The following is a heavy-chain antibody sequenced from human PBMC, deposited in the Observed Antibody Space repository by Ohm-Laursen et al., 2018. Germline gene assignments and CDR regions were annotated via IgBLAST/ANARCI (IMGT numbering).Heavy chain of an antibody. V-gene: IGHV3-53*01. Sequence: SLRLSCAAPGFSVSTNYMNWARQAPGKGLEWVSEIDHGGNGYYAESVKGRFTISRDNSKNTLYLQMNNLRAEDSAVYYCAKVWAARRHFDYWGQGTLVTVSS. CDR1: GFSVSTNY. D-gene: IGHD6-6*01. CDR3: AKVWAARRHFDY. CDR2: IDHGGNG. J-gene: IGHJ4*02.